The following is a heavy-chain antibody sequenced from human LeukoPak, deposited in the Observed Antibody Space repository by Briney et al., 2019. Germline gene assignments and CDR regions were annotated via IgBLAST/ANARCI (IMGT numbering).Heavy chain of an antibody. V-gene: IGHV3-66*01. D-gene: IGHD6-6*01. CDR1: GFTVSINY. CDR2: IYSGGNT. CDR3: AKSYPSIVTDASDY. Sequence: SGGSLRLSCAASGFTVSINYMSWVRQAPGKGLEWVSVIYSGGNTYYADSVKGRFTISRDNSKNTLYLQMNSLRAEDTAVYYCAKSYPSIVTDASDYWGQGTLVTVSS. J-gene: IGHJ4*02.